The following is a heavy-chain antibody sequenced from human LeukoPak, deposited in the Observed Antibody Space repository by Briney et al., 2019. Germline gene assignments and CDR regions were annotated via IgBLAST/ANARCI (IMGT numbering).Heavy chain of an antibody. Sequence: SETLSLTCTVSGASITTETYFWPWVRQPGGKEFDWIGRISSTGNTDYHRSLKSRDLISRDRSQNRFSIGLTYGTATDTAVYYCARDRSYGGSRFDAWGQGILVTVSS. J-gene: IGHJ5*02. CDR2: ISSTGNT. V-gene: IGHV4-61*02. D-gene: IGHD3-10*01. CDR3: ARDRSYGGSRFDA. CDR1: GASITTETYF.